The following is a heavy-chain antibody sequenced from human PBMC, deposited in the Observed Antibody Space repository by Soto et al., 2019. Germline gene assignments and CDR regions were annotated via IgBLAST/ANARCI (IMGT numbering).Heavy chain of an antibody. CDR3: AKALGELSPESYDY. CDR2: ISYDGSDK. D-gene: IGHD3-16*02. CDR1: GLSFSSYG. V-gene: IGHV3-30*18. J-gene: IGHJ4*02. Sequence: GGSLRLSCVASGLSFSSYGMHWVRQAPGKGLEWVAVISYDGSDKYYADSVKGRFTISRDNSKNTLNLQMNSLRADDTAVYYCAKALGELSPESYDYWGQGTLVTVSS.